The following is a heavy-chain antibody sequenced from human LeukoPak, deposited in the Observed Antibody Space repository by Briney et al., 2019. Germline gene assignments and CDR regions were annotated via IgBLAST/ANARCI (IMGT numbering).Heavy chain of an antibody. CDR1: GYSFTGYY. CDR3: ARGDIVVLPAGIPHNWFDP. D-gene: IGHD2-2*02. J-gene: IGHJ5*02. V-gene: IGHV1-2*02. Sequence: ASVKVSCKASGYSFTGYYIHWVRQAPGQGLEWMGLINPNSGGTNYAQKFQGRVTMTRDTSISTAYMELSRLRSDDTAVYYCARGDIVVLPAGIPHNWFDPWGQGTLVTVSS. CDR2: INPNSGGT.